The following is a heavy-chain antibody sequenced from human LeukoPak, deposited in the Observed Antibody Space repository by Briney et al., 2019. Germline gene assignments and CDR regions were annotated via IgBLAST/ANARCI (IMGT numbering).Heavy chain of an antibody. J-gene: IGHJ4*02. CDR2: ISGSSSYT. D-gene: IGHD5-12*01. V-gene: IGHV3-11*06. CDR1: GFTFSDYY. Sequence: GGSLRLSCAASGFTFSDYYMSWIRQAPGKGLEWVSYISGSSSYTNYADSVKGRFTISRDNAENSLFLQMNNLRAEDTAVYYCASRRSGYENYWGQGTLVTVSS. CDR3: ASRRSGYENY.